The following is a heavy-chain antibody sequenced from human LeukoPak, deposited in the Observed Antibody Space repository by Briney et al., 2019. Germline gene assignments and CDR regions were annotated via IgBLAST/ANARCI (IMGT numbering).Heavy chain of an antibody. CDR2: IYYSGGT. CDR1: CGSICRPL. V-gene: IGHV4-59*11. Sequence: SEALSHTRSVPCGSICRPLGSWMRQPPGKRVGRSGHIYYSGGTQYTPPLKSRVTISVDTSKNQFSLKLSSVTAADTAVYYCARVCITGRVYYYYYMDVWGKGTTVTVSS. J-gene: IGHJ6*03. CDR3: ARVCITGRVYYYYYMDV. D-gene: IGHD1-20*01.